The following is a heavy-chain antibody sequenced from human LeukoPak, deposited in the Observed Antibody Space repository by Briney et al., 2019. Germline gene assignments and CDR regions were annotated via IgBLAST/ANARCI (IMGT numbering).Heavy chain of an antibody. CDR2: IYYSGST. Sequence: SETLSLTCTVSGGSISSSSYYWGWIRQPPGEGLEWIGSIYYSGSTYYNPSLKSRVTISVDTSKNQFSLKLSSVTAADTAVYYCARDVGDFWSGYYHSWFDPWGQGTLVTVSS. J-gene: IGHJ5*02. V-gene: IGHV4-39*02. D-gene: IGHD3-3*01. CDR1: GGSISSSSYY. CDR3: ARDVGDFWSGYYHSWFDP.